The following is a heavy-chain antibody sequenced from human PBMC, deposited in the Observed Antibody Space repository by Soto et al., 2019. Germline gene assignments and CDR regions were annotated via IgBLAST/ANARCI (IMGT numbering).Heavy chain of an antibody. CDR3: ARDFSFLLVF. V-gene: IGHV1-2*02. D-gene: IGHD3-3*01. CDR2: INPYNGRT. CDR1: GYAFSGYS. J-gene: IGHJ1*01. Sequence: ASVKVSCKASGYAFSGYSLHWVRQAPGEGLEWMGWINPYNGRTNYAQKFRGRVTLTQDTSISTAYMEVNRLTSDDTATYYCARDFSFLLVFWGQGTVVTVSS.